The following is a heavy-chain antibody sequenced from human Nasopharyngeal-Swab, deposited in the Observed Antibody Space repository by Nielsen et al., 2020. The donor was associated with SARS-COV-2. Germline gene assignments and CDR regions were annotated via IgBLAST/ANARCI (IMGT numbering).Heavy chain of an antibody. D-gene: IGHD2/OR15-2a*01. Sequence: WIRQPPGKGLEWVAAIVGSGDTSGSGGSTYCADSVKGRFTISRDNSKNTLSLQMNSLRAEDTAVYYCAKDLRGPYFFWGQGTLVTVSS. CDR2: IVGSGDTSGSGGST. J-gene: IGHJ4*02. CDR3: AKDLRGPYFF. V-gene: IGHV3-23*01.